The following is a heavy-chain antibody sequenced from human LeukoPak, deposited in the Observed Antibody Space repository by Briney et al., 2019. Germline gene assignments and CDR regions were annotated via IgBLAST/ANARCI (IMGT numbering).Heavy chain of an antibody. J-gene: IGHJ4*02. V-gene: IGHV3-30*18. CDR2: ISYDGSNK. CDR3: AKSSKWLVLDY. Sequence: GGSLRLSCAASGFTFSSYGMHWVREAPGKGLEWVAVISYDGSNKYYADSVKDRFTISRDNSKNTLYLQMNSLRAEDTAVYYCAKSSKWLVLDYWGQGTLVTVSS. CDR1: GFTFSSYG. D-gene: IGHD6-19*01.